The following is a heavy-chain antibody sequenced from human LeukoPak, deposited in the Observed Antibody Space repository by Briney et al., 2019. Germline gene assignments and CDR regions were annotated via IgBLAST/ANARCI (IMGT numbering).Heavy chain of an antibody. CDR2: INHNGEAI. CDR1: GFPFSSYV. D-gene: IGHD6-19*01. Sequence: GGSLRLSCAASGFPFSSYVLSWVRQAPGKGLEWIAYINHNGEAIYYPDFVKGRFTISRDNAKNSLYLQMNSLRAEDTAVYYCARDRIRKQWLTHSDAFDIWGQGTMVTVSS. CDR3: ARDRIRKQWLTHSDAFDI. V-gene: IGHV3-48*03. J-gene: IGHJ3*02.